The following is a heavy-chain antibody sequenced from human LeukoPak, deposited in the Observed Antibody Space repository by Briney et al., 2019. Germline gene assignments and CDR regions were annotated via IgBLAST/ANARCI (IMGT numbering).Heavy chain of an antibody. D-gene: IGHD4-11*01. CDR2: IYSGGST. Sequence: GGSLRLSCAASGFTVSSNYMSWVRQAPGKGLEWVSVIYSGGSTYYAESVKGRFTISRDKSKNTLYLQMNSLRAEDTAVYYCARSGTTVTADLYYWGQGTLVTVSS. CDR1: GFTVSSNY. V-gene: IGHV3-53*01. CDR3: ARSGTTVTADLYY. J-gene: IGHJ4*02.